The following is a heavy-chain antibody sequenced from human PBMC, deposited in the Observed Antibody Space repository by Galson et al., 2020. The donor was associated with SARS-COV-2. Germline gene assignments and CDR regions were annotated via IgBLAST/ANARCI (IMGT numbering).Heavy chain of an antibody. J-gene: IGHJ4*02. CDR1: GDSISSYY. Sequence: ETSETLPLSCTVSGDSISSYYWSWIRQPPGKGLEWIGYIYYSGSTNYNPSLKSRVTISVDTSKNQFSLKLSSVTAADTAVYYCARHPYFYDSSGYYFDYWGQGTLVTVSS. D-gene: IGHD3-22*01. V-gene: IGHV4-59*08. CDR3: ARHPYFYDSSGYYFDY. CDR2: IYYSGST.